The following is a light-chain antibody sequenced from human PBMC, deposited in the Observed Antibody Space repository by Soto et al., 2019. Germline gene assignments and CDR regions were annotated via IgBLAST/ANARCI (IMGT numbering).Light chain of an antibody. CDR2: DAS. CDR1: QSISSW. V-gene: IGKV1-5*01. J-gene: IGKJ5*01. CDR3: QQYNSYPIT. Sequence: DLQMTQSPSTLSASVGDRDIITCRASQSISSWLAWYQQKPGKAPKLLIYDASNLESGVPSRFSGSGSGTEFTLTISSLQPDDFATYYCQQYNSYPITFGQGTRLEI.